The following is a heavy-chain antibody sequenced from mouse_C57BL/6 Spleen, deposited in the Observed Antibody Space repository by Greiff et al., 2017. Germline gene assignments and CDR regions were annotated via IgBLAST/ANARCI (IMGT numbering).Heavy chain of an antibody. CDR2: ISSGSSTI. J-gene: IGHJ4*01. CDR1: GFTFSDYG. V-gene: IGHV5-17*01. CDR3: ARNLLSYAMDY. D-gene: IGHD2-1*01. Sequence: EVNVVESGGGLVKPGGSLKLSCAASGFTFSDYGMHWVRQAPEKGLEWVAYISSGSSTIYYADTVKGRFTISRDNAKNTLFLQMTSLRSEDTAMYYCARNLLSYAMDYWGQGTSVTVSS.